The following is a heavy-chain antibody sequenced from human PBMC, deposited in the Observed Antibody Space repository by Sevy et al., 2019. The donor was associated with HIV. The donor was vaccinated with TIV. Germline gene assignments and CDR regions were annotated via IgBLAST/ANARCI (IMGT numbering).Heavy chain of an antibody. J-gene: IGHJ6*02. CDR2: ISYEGRNK. V-gene: IGHV3-30*04. CDR3: ARDLGRSDAALVVFYYYGMDV. D-gene: IGHD2-8*02. CDR1: GFTLSRYA. Sequence: GGSLRLSCAASGFTLSRYAMHWVRQAPGKGLEWVALISYEGRNKFYADSVKGRFTISKDNSENRLYMQMNSLRAVDEVVYYCARDLGRSDAALVVFYYYGMDVWGQGTTVTVSS.